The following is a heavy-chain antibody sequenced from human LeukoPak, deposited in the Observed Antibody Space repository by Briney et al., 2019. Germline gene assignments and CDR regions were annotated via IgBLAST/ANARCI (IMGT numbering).Heavy chain of an antibody. D-gene: IGHD2-15*01. CDR3: ARRGGSSFYFDY. J-gene: IGHJ4*02. V-gene: IGHV4-39*01. CDR1: GGSISSSSYY. CDR2: IYYSGST. Sequence: PSETLSLTCTVSGGSISSSSYYWGWIRQPPGKGLEWIGSIYYSGSTYYNPSLKSRVTISVDTSKNQFSLKLSSVTAADTAVYYCARRGGSSFYFDYWGQGTLATVSS.